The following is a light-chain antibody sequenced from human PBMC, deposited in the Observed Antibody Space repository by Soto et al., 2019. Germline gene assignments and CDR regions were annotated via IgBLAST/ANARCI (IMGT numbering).Light chain of an antibody. V-gene: IGKV1-5*03. Sequence: DIQMTQSPSTLSASVGDRVTITCRASQSVSTWLAWYQQKPGKAPHLLIFKASTLESGVPSRFSGSGSGTEVTLTITSLQPDDFATYYCQQYNVHCPWTFGQGTKVEIK. J-gene: IGKJ1*01. CDR3: QQYNVHCPWT. CDR1: QSVSTW. CDR2: KAS.